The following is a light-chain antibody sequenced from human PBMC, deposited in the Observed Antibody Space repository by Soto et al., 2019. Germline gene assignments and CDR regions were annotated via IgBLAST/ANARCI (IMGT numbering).Light chain of an antibody. CDR3: QQYGSGVT. Sequence: EIVLTQSPGTLSLSPGERATLSCRASQSVSSSYLAWYQQKPGQAPRLLIYGASSRAAGIPDRFSGSGSGTDFTLTISRLEPEDSAVYSCQQYGSGVTFGPGTKVDIK. V-gene: IGKV3-20*01. J-gene: IGKJ3*01. CDR1: QSVSSSY. CDR2: GAS.